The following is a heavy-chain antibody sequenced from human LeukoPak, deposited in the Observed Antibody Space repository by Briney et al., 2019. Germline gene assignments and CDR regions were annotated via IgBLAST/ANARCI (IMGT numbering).Heavy chain of an antibody. CDR2: IKQDGSEK. CDR1: GFTFSDHF. J-gene: IGHJ3*02. Sequence: PGGSLRLSCAASGFTFSDHFMDWVRQAPGKGLEWVANIKQDGSEKYYVDSVKGRFTISRDNAKNSLYLQMNSLRAEDTAVYYCARRLLRAHAFDIWGQGTMVTVSS. V-gene: IGHV3-7*01. D-gene: IGHD3-22*01. CDR3: ARRLLRAHAFDI.